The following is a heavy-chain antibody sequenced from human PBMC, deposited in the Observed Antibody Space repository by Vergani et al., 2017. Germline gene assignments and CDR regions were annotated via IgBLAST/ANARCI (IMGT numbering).Heavy chain of an antibody. V-gene: IGHV3-30*18. D-gene: IGHD3-3*01. CDR2: ISYDGSNK. Sequence: VQLVESGGGLVKPGGSLRLSCAASGFTFSSSGMHWVRQAPGKGLEWVAVISYDGSNKYYADSVKGRFTISRDNSKNTLYLQMNSLRAEDTAVYYCAKSDRLRFVEWSVHLFDYWGQGTLVTVSS. CDR3: AKSDRLRFVEWSVHLFDY. CDR1: GFTFSSSG. J-gene: IGHJ4*02.